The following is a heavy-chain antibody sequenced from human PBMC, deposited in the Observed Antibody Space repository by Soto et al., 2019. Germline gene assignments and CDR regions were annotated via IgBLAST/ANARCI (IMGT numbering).Heavy chain of an antibody. CDR1: GFTFSSYG. Sequence: GGSLRLCCAASGFTFSSYGMHWVRQAPGKGLEWVAVIWYDGSNKYYADSVKGRFTISRDNSKNTLYLQMNSLRAEDTAVYYCARSGIVGARDYYYGMDVWGQGTTVTVSS. V-gene: IGHV3-33*01. CDR2: IWYDGSNK. D-gene: IGHD1-26*01. CDR3: ARSGIVGARDYYYGMDV. J-gene: IGHJ6*02.